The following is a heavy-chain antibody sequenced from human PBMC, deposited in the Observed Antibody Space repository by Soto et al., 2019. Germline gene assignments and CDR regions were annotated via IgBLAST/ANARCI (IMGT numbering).Heavy chain of an antibody. V-gene: IGHV3-30-3*01. CDR1: GFTFSSYA. CDR2: ISYDGSNK. CDR3: ARVGITMVRGGSQGGMDV. D-gene: IGHD3-10*01. J-gene: IGHJ6*02. Sequence: LRLSCAASGFTFSSYAMHWVRQAPGKGLEWVAVISYDGSNKYYADSVKGRFTISRDNSKNTLYLQMNSLRAEDTAVYYCARVGITMVRGGSQGGMDVWGQGTTVTVS.